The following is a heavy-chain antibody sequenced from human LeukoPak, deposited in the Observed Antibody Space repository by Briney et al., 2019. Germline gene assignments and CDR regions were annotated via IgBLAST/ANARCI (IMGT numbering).Heavy chain of an antibody. CDR3: ARDLLTGQPPPHYFDY. CDR2: ISGSGGST. V-gene: IGHV3-23*01. CDR1: GFTFSSYA. J-gene: IGHJ4*02. D-gene: IGHD2-2*01. Sequence: GGSLRLSCAASGFTFSSYAMSWVRQAPGKGLEWVSAISGSGGSTYYADSVKGRFTISRDNSKNSLYLHMYSLRAEDTAVYYCARDLLTGQPPPHYFDYWGQGTLVTVSS.